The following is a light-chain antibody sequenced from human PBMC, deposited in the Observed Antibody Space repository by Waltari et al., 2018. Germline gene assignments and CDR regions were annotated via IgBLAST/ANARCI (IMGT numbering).Light chain of an antibody. J-gene: IGKJ4*01. CDR2: WAS. V-gene: IGKV4-1*01. Sequence: DIVMTQSPDSLAVSLGERATINCKSSQNLLASSDNKQYLAWYQQKPGQSPKLLIYWASARDSGVPDRFSGSWSGTDFTLTITSLQAEDVAVYYCHQHHTAPLTFGGGTKVGIK. CDR3: HQHHTAPLT. CDR1: QNLLASSDNKQY.